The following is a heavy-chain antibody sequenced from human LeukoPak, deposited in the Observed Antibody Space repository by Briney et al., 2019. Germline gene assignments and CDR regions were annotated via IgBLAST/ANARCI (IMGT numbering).Heavy chain of an antibody. J-gene: IGHJ4*02. V-gene: IGHV1-18*01. CDR2: ISAYNGNT. Sequence: GASVKVSCKASGYTFTKYGITWVRQAPGQGLEWMGWISAYNGNTNYAPKLQGRVTMTTDTSTSTAYMELRSLRSDDTAVYYCARDSSEWELGSGSYWGQGTLVTVSS. D-gene: IGHD1-26*01. CDR3: ARDSSEWELGSGSY. CDR1: GYTFTKYG.